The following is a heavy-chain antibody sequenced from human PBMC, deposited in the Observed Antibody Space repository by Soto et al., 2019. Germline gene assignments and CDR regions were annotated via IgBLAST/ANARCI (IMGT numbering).Heavy chain of an antibody. D-gene: IGHD3-10*01. J-gene: IGHJ6*02. CDR3: ARERLLWFGELHYYYGMDV. Sequence: ASVKVSCKASGYTFTSYGISWVRQAPGQGLEWMGWISAYNGNTNYAQKLQGRVTMTTDTSTSTAYMKLRILRSDDTAVYYCARERLLWFGELHYYYGMDVWGQGTTVTVSS. CDR1: GYTFTSYG. V-gene: IGHV1-18*01. CDR2: ISAYNGNT.